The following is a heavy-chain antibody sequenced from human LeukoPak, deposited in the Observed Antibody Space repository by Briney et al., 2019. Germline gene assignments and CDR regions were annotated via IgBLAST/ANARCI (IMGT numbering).Heavy chain of an antibody. D-gene: IGHD3-10*01. J-gene: IGHJ4*02. CDR1: GFTFSSYG. V-gene: IGHV3-33*01. CDR2: IWYDGSNK. CDR3: ARGDYSKPFDY. Sequence: GRSLRLSCAASGFTFSSYGMHWVRQAPGKGLEWVAVIWYDGSNKYYADSVKGRFTISRDNSKNTLYLQMNSLRAEDTAVYYCARGDYSKPFDYWGQGTLVTVSS.